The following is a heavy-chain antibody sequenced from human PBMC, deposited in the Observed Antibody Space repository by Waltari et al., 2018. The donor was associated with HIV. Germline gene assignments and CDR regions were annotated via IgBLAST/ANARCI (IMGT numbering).Heavy chain of an antibody. CDR3: AKGTAEYYGSGRLGV. D-gene: IGHD3-10*01. J-gene: IGHJ6*02. CDR2: IGWSSVSI. Sequence: EVQLVESGGGLVQPGRSLRLPCAASGFPFADYAMPWVRQAQGEGLEGVSGIGWSSVSIGYADSVKGRFTSSRDNAKNSLYLQMNSLRAEDTALYYCAKGTAEYYGSGRLGVWGQGTTVTVSS. V-gene: IGHV3-9*01. CDR1: GFPFADYA.